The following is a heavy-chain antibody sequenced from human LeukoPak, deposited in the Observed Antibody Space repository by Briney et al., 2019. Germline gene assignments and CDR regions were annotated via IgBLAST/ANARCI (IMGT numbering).Heavy chain of an antibody. D-gene: IGHD3-10*01. CDR3: ARHRAIGVRGVPWVGPNWFDP. V-gene: IGHV5-51*01. J-gene: IGHJ5*02. CDR2: IYPGDSDT. CDR1: GYSFTSYR. Sequence: GESLRISCKGSGYSFTSYRIGWVRQMPGKGLEWMGIIYPGDSDTRYSPSFQGQVTISADKSISTAYLQWSSLKASDTAMYYCARHRAIGVRGVPWVGPNWFDPWGQGTLVTVSS.